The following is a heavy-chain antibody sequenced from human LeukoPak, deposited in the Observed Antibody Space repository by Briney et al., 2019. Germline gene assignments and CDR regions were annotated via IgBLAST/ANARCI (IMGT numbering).Heavy chain of an antibody. V-gene: IGHV3-7*01. D-gene: IGHD3-10*01. CDR2: IKQDGSEK. CDR3: ARIGSGRRNYYYYGMDV. Sequence: GRSLRLSCAASGFTFSSYWMSCVRLAPGKGLECVANIKQDGSEKYYVDSVKGRFTISRDNAKNSLYLQMNSLRAEDTAVYYCARIGSGRRNYYYYGMDVWGQGTTVTVSS. CDR1: GFTFSSYW. J-gene: IGHJ6*02.